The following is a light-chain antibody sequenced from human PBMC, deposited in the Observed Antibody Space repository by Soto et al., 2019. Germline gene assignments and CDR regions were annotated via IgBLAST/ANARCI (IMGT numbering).Light chain of an antibody. Sequence: EIVMTQSPATLSVSPGERATVSCRASQSVSSNLAWYQQQPGQAPRLLIYDASNRATGIPARFSGSGSGTDFTLTISSLEPEDFAVYYCQQRSNWPTTFGQGTKVDIK. V-gene: IGKV3-11*01. CDR1: QSVSSN. J-gene: IGKJ1*01. CDR3: QQRSNWPTT. CDR2: DAS.